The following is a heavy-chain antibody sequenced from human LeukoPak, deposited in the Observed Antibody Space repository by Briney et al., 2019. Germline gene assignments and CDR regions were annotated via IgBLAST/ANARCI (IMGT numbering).Heavy chain of an antibody. J-gene: IGHJ6*02. Sequence: SVKVSCKASGYTFTSYGISWVRQAPRQGLEWVGWISDYNGNTNYAQKLQGRVTMTTDTSTSTAYMELRSLRSDDTAVYYCARVELGYCSSTSCYKDYYYYGMDVWGQGTTVTVSS. CDR1: GYTFTSYG. V-gene: IGHV1-18*01. CDR3: ARVELGYCSSTSCYKDYYYYGMDV. D-gene: IGHD2-2*02. CDR2: ISDYNGNT.